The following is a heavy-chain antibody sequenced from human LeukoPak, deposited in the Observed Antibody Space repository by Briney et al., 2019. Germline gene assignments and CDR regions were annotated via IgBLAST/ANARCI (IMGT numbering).Heavy chain of an antibody. V-gene: IGHV3-43*02. D-gene: IGHD3-22*01. CDR2: ISGDGGST. CDR3: AKGQQRYYYDSSGYTFDY. J-gene: IGHJ4*02. Sequence: GGSLRLSCAASGFTFDDCAMHWVRQAPGKGLEWVSLISGDGGSTYYADSVKGRFTNSRDNSKNSLYLQMNSLRTEDTALYYCAKGQQRYYYDSSGYTFDYWGQGTLVTVSS. CDR1: GFTFDDCA.